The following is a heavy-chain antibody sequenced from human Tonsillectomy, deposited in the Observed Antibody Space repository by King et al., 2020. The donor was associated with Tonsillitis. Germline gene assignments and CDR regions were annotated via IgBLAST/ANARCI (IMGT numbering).Heavy chain of an antibody. CDR2: IKQDVSEK. Sequence: VQLVESGGGLVQPGGSLRLSCAASGFTFSSYWMSWVRQAPGKGLEWVANIKQDVSEKYYVDSVKGRFTISRDNAKRSLYLQMNSLRAEDTAVYYCARDQWLQSRSAFHIWGQGTMVTVSS. CDR1: GFTFSSYW. V-gene: IGHV3-7*01. J-gene: IGHJ3*02. D-gene: IGHD5-24*01. CDR3: ARDQWLQSRSAFHI.